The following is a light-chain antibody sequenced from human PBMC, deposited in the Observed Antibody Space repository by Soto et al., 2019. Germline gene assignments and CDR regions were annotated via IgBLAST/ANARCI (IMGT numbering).Light chain of an antibody. V-gene: IGKV3-15*01. J-gene: IGKJ4*01. Sequence: EIVMTHSPATLSVSPCERATLSFRASQSVGSNLAWYQQTPGQAPRLLIYGASTRATGIPARFSGSESGTDFTLTISRLEPEDFAVYYCQQYGTSPLTFGGGTKVDIK. CDR2: GAS. CDR3: QQYGTSPLT. CDR1: QSVGSN.